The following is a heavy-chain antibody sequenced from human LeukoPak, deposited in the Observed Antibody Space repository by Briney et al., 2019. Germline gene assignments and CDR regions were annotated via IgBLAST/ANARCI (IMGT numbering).Heavy chain of an antibody. D-gene: IGHD2-21*02. J-gene: IGHJ4*02. CDR3: ARAFISCVVVTAFDY. Sequence: ASVKVSCKASGGTFSSYAISWVRQGPAQGLEWMGGIIPIFGTANYAQKFQGRVTITTDESTSTAYMELSSLRSEDTAVYYCARAFISCVVVTAFDYWGQGTLVTVSS. CDR2: IIPIFGTA. V-gene: IGHV1-69*05. CDR1: GGTFSSYA.